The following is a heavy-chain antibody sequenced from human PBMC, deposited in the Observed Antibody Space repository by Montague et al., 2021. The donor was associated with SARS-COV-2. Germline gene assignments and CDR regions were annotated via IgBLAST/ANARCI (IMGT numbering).Heavy chain of an antibody. CDR2: ISSSSSYI. V-gene: IGHV3-21*01. D-gene: IGHD3-22*01. CDR3: ARSTYYYDSSGSYYFDY. CDR1: GFTFSSYS. J-gene: IGHJ4*02. Sequence: SLRLSCAASGFTFSSYSMNRVRQAPGKGLEWVSSISSSSSYIYYADSVKGRFTIPRDNAKNSLYLQMNSLRAENTAVYYCARSTYYYDSSGSYYFDYWGQGTLVTVSS.